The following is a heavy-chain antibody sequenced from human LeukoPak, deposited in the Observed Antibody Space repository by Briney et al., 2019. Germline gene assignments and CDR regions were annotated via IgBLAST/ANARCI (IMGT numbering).Heavy chain of an antibody. CDR3: ARGSYRYCSGGSCYQGGDY. CDR1: GYTFNSYG. Sequence: SVKVSCKASGYTFNSYGISWVRQAPGQGLEWMGWISAYNGNTNYAQKLQGRVTMTTDTSTSTAYMELRSLRSDDTAVYYCARGSYRYCSGGSCYQGGDYWGQGTLVTVSS. J-gene: IGHJ4*02. CDR2: ISAYNGNT. V-gene: IGHV1-18*01. D-gene: IGHD2-15*01.